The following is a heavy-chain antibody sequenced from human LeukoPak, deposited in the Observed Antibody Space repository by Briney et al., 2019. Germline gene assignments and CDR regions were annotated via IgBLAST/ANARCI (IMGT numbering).Heavy chain of an antibody. CDR2: MNPNSGNT. CDR3: ARDSDEGYSSS. V-gene: IGHV1-8*01. Sequence: ASVKVSCKASGYTFTSYDINWVRQATGQGLEWMGWMNPNSGNTGYAQKFQGRVTMTRDTSISTAYMELSRLRSDDTAVYYCARDSDEGYSSSWGQGTLVTVSS. J-gene: IGHJ4*02. CDR1: GYTFTSYD. D-gene: IGHD6-13*01.